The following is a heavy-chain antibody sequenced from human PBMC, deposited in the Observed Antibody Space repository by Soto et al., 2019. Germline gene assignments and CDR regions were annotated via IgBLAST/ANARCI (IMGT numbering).Heavy chain of an antibody. CDR3: ARGRRSLQEPYNWFDP. Sequence: QVQLQESGPGLVKPSQTLSLTCTVSGGSISSGGYYWSWIRQHPGKGLEWIGYIYYSGSTYYNPSLQIRLTLSVDTSKHQFPLKLSSVTAADTAVYYCARGRRSLQEPYNWFDPWGQGTLVTVSS. CDR1: GGSISSGGYY. V-gene: IGHV4-31*03. J-gene: IGHJ5*02. CDR2: IYYSGST.